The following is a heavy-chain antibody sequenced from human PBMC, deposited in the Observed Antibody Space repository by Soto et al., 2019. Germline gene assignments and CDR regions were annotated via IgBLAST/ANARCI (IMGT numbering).Heavy chain of an antibody. CDR3: ARQGDSRILRDTFDI. J-gene: IGHJ3*02. CDR1: GYTFTHYA. Sequence: QVQLVQSGAEVKQPGASVKVSCKSSGYTFTHYAMHWVRQAPGQGLEWLGWINTDNGNTAFSPKFKGRVSITMDTSASTAYVDLSSLISEDTDVYFCARQGDSRILRDTFDIWGQGTLVTVAS. D-gene: IGHD2-8*01. CDR2: INTDNGNT. V-gene: IGHV1-3*04.